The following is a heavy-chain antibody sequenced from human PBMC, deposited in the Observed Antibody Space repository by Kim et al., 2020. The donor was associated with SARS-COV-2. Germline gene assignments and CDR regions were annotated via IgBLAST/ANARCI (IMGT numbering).Heavy chain of an antibody. J-gene: IGHJ6*02. CDR1: GYTLTELS. CDR3: ATGDRYFDWLLPYYGMDV. Sequence: ASVKVSCKVSGYTLTELSMHWVRQAPGKGLAWIGGFDPEDGETIYAQKFQGRVTMTEDTSTDTAYMELSSLRSEDTAVYYCATGDRYFDWLLPYYGMDVWDQGTTVTISS. D-gene: IGHD3-9*01. V-gene: IGHV1-24*01. CDR2: FDPEDGET.